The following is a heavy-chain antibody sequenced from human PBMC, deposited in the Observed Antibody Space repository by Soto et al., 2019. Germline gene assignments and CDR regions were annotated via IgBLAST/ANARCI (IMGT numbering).Heavy chain of an antibody. D-gene: IGHD3-16*01. CDR3: ARDYEPQEEETHWYDP. CDR1: GGSISSGDYY. V-gene: IGHV4-30-4*01. J-gene: IGHJ5*02. Sequence: PSETLSLTCTVSGGSISSGDYYWSWIRQPPGKGLEWIGYIYYSGSTYYNPSLKSRVTISVDTSKNQFSLKLSSVTAADTAVYYCARDYEPQEEETHWYDPWGQGTLVTVSS. CDR2: IYYSGST.